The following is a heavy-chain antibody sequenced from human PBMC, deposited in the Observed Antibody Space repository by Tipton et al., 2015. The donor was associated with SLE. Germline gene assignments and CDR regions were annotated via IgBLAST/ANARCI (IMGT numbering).Heavy chain of an antibody. D-gene: IGHD6-19*01. Sequence: SLRLSCAASGFTFSSYEMNWVRQAPGKGLEWVSYIGSSGSTIYYADSVKGRFTISRDNAKNSLYLQMNSLRAEDTAVYYCAREYSSGWYLPYFDYWGQGTLVTVSS. CDR2: IGSSGSTI. V-gene: IGHV3-48*03. J-gene: IGHJ4*02. CDR1: GFTFSSYE. CDR3: AREYSSGWYLPYFDY.